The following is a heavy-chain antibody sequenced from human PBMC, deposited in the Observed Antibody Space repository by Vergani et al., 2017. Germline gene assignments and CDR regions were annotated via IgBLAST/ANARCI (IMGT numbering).Heavy chain of an antibody. CDR2: IYYSWST. J-gene: IGHJ4*02. V-gene: IGHV4-59*01. CDR3: ARASDSGSYYSHCDY. D-gene: IGHD3-10*01. CDR1: GGSISSYY. Sequence: QVQLQESGPGLVKPSETLSLTCTVSGGSISSYYWSWIRQPPGKGLEWIGYIYYSWSTNYNPSLKSRVTISVDTSKNQFSLKLSSVTAADTAVYYCARASDSGSYYSHCDYWGQGTLVTVSS.